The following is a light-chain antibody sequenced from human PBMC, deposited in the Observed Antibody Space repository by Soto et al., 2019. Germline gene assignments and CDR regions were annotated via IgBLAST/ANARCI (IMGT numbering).Light chain of an antibody. CDR1: ESISNW. CDR3: QHYNSYSEA. CDR2: HAS. V-gene: IGKV1-5*01. J-gene: IGKJ1*01. Sequence: IKLTQSPTTLPASVGGRVTLTCRASESISNWLAWYQQRPGTAPKLMIYHASILETAVPSRFSGSGSGTECTLTISSLQPDDVATYYCQHYNSYSEAFGQGTKVDIK.